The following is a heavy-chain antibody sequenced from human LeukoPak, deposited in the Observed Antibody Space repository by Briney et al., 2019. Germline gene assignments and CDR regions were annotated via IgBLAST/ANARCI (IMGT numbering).Heavy chain of an antibody. CDR2: ISYDGSTK. Sequence: AGGSLRLSCAASGFTFSSYGIHWVRQAPGKGLEWVAFISYDGSTKYYADSVEGRFTISRDNSKNTLYVQMNSLGAEDTAVYYCAKDERWRRSDFHGGFDYWGQGALVTVSS. CDR1: GFTFSSYG. V-gene: IGHV3-30*18. J-gene: IGHJ4*02. D-gene: IGHD2-21*02. CDR3: AKDERWRRSDFHGGFDY.